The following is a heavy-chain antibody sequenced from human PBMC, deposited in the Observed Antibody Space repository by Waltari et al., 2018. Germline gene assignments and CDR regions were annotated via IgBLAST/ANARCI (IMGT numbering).Heavy chain of an antibody. CDR3: ASGWYYFGY. Sequence: EVQLVESGGGLVQPGGSLRLSCAASAFTFSGYEMNWVRQAPGKGLEWISYSSTSGNTIYYADAVKGRFTMSSDNAKKALYLQMNSLRAEDTAIYYCASGWYYFGYWGQGTLVTVSS. V-gene: IGHV3-48*03. J-gene: IGHJ4*02. D-gene: IGHD6-19*01. CDR2: SSTSGNTI. CDR1: AFTFSGYE.